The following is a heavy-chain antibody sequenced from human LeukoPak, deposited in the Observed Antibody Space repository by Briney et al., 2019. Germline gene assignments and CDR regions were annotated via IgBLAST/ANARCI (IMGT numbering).Heavy chain of an antibody. CDR2: INPNSGGT. CDR3: ARRGFRSSRYSYSY. Sequence: ASVKVSCKASGYTFTGYYMHWVRQAPGQGLEWMGRINPNSGGTNYAQKFQGRVTMTRDTSISTAYMELSRLRSDDTAVYYCARRGFRSSRYSYSYWGQGTLVTVSS. J-gene: IGHJ4*02. D-gene: IGHD6-13*01. CDR1: GYTFTGYY. V-gene: IGHV1-2*06.